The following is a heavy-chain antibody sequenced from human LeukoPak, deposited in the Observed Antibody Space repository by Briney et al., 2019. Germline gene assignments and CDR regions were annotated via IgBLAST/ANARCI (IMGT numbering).Heavy chain of an antibody. CDR2: VEEDASET. J-gene: IGHJ4*02. Sequence: GGSLRLSCLGSGFTFSDYWMSWVRQAPGKGPEWVANVEEDASETFYVDSAKGRFTISRDNAKNSLYLQMRSLRGEDTAVYYCVRDGRSFDYWGQGTLVTVSS. V-gene: IGHV3-7*01. CDR1: GFTFSDYW. CDR3: VRDGRSFDY.